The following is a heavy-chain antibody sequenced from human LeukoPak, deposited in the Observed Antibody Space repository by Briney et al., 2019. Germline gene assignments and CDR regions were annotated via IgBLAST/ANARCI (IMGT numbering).Heavy chain of an antibody. CDR2: ISCDGSNK. J-gene: IGHJ4*02. CDR1: GFTFSSYA. D-gene: IGHD2-2*01. V-gene: IGHV3-30-3*01. CDR3: ARDTVVPAAIQKVTPQKYYFDY. Sequence: GRSLRLSCAASGFTFSSYAMHWVRQAPGKGLEWVAVISCDGSNKYYADSVKGRFTISRDNSKNTLYLQMNSLRAEDTAVYYCARDTVVPAAIQKVTPQKYYFDYWGQGTLVTVSS.